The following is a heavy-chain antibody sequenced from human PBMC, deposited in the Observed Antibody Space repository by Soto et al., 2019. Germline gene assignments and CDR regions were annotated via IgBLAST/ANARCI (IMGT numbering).Heavy chain of an antibody. CDR3: ALHTFYYGHAPHYNNWFDP. V-gene: IGHV4-34*01. Sequence: SETLSLTCAVYGGSFSGYYWSWIRQPPGKGLAWIGEINHSGSTNYNPSLKSRVTISVDTSKNQFSLKLNSLTAGDTAVYYCALHTFYYGHAPHYNNWFDPWGQGTLGTVSS. CDR2: INHSGST. CDR1: GGSFSGYY. J-gene: IGHJ5*02. D-gene: IGHD3-10*01.